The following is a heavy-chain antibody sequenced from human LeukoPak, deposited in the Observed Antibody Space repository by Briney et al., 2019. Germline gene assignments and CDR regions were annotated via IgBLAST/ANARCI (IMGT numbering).Heavy chain of an antibody. Sequence: PGGSLRLSCAASGFTFSSYAMSWVRQAPGKGLEWVSAISGSGGGTYYADPVKGRFTISRDNSKNTLYLQMNSLRAEDTAVYYCAKVGSSSHKNWFDPWGQGTLVTVSS. CDR3: AKVGSSSHKNWFDP. V-gene: IGHV3-23*01. CDR2: ISGSGGGT. CDR1: GFTFSSYA. D-gene: IGHD6-6*01. J-gene: IGHJ5*02.